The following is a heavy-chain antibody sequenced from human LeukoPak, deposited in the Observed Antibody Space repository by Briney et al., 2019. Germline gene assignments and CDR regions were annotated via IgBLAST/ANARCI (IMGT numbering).Heavy chain of an antibody. D-gene: IGHD6-6*01. Sequence: GGSLRLSCAASGFTFSSYSMNWVRQTPEKGLEWVSAISGSGGSTYYADSVKGRFTISRDNSKNTLYLQMNSLRAEDTAVYYCAKGSIADDAFDIWGQGTMVTVSS. J-gene: IGHJ3*02. CDR3: AKGSIADDAFDI. CDR1: GFTFSSYS. V-gene: IGHV3-23*01. CDR2: ISGSGGST.